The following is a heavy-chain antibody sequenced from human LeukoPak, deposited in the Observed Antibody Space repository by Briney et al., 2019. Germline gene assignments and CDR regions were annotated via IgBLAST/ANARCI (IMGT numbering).Heavy chain of an antibody. CDR1: GFTFSSYA. J-gene: IGHJ5*02. D-gene: IGHD4-17*01. Sequence: GGSLRLSCAASGFTFSSYAMSWVRQAPGTGLQWVSTIGGYGSSILYEDSVKGRFTISRDNSKNTLYLQMNSLRAEDTAVYYCAKDSRGYGELNWFGPWGQGTLVTVSS. CDR2: IGGYGSSI. CDR3: AKDSRGYGELNWFGP. V-gene: IGHV3-23*01.